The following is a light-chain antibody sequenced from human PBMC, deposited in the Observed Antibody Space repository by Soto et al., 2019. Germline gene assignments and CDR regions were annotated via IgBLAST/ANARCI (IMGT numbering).Light chain of an antibody. CDR2: KAS. J-gene: IGKJ5*01. CDR3: QHYNSYSEA. V-gene: IGKV1-5*03. CDR1: QTISSW. Sequence: DIQMTQSPSTLSASVRDRVTITCRASQTISSWLAWYQQKPGKAPKLLIYKASTLKSGVPSRFSGSGSGTEFTLTISSLQPDDFATYYCQHYNSYSEAFGRGTRLEIK.